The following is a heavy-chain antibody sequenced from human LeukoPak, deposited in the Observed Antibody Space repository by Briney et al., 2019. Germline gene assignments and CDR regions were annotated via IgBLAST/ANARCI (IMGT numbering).Heavy chain of an antibody. CDR2: ISGSGGST. J-gene: IGHJ6*02. D-gene: IGHD3-16*02. V-gene: IGHV3-23*01. CDR1: GFTFSSYA. CDR3: AQGARGGGVIVNLYYYYYGVDV. Sequence: GGSLRLSCAASGFTFSSYAMIWVRQAPGKGLEGVSSISGSGGSTYYADSVKGRFTISRDNSKNTLYLQLNSLRAEDTAVYYCAQGARGGGVIVNLYYYYYGVDVWGQGTTVTVSS.